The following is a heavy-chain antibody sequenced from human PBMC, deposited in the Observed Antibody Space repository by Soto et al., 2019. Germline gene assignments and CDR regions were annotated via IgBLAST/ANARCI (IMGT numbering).Heavy chain of an antibody. Sequence: EVQLLESGGGLVQPGESLRLSCAASGFTFSSYAMSWVRQAPGKGLEWVSVISGSDDSTYYADSVKGRFTISRDNSKNTLYLQMTSPRAEDAAVYYCAKRSSSSAFDYWGQGTLVTVSS. CDR1: GFTFSSYA. J-gene: IGHJ4*02. V-gene: IGHV3-23*01. CDR3: AKRSSSSAFDY. D-gene: IGHD6-6*01. CDR2: ISGSDDST.